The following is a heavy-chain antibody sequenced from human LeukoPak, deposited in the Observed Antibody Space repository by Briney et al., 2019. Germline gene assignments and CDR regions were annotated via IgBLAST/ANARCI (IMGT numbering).Heavy chain of an antibody. Sequence: ASVKVSCKASGYTFTGYYIHWVRQAPGQGLEWMGWIHPNRGNTNYAQKFQGRVTMTRDTSISTAYMELSRLTSDDTAVYYCAKVTSTTFDDWGQGTLVTVSS. V-gene: IGHV1-2*02. J-gene: IGHJ4*02. CDR2: IHPNRGNT. CDR1: GYTFTGYY. CDR3: AKVTSTTFDD. D-gene: IGHD4-17*01.